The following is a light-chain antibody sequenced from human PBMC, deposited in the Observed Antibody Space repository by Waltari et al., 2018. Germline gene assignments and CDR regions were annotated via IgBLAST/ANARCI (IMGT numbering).Light chain of an antibody. CDR1: SNDVGSYNL. J-gene: IGLJ2*01. V-gene: IGLV2-23*02. CDR2: EVT. Sequence: QSALTQPASVSGSPGQSITISCTGTSNDVGSYNLVSWYQQYPGKAPPLMIYEVTKRPSGVSSRCSGSNSGNTASLTISGLQAEDEADYYCSSYAGSTTLVIFGGGTKLTV. CDR3: SSYAGSTTLVI.